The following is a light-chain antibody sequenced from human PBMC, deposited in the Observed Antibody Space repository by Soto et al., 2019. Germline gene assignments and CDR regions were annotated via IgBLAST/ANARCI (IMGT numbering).Light chain of an antibody. J-gene: IGKJ1*01. CDR3: QQRSNWPPT. Sequence: EIVLTQSPATLSLSPGERATLSCRASQRVSSYLAWYQQKPGQAPRLLIYDASNRATGIPARFSGSGSGTDFTLPISRLEPEELAGYNCQQRSNWPPTFGQGTKVEIK. CDR2: DAS. V-gene: IGKV3-11*01. CDR1: QRVSSY.